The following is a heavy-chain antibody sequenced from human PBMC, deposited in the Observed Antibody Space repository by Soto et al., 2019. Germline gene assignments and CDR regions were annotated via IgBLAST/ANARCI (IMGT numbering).Heavy chain of an antibody. V-gene: IGHV3-23*01. CDR2: ISGSGGST. J-gene: IGHJ4*02. D-gene: IGHD2-2*01. CDR3: ASEWSSWEYCFDY. CDR1: GFTFSSYA. Sequence: EVQLLESGGGLVQPGGSLRLSCAASGFTFSSYAMSWVRQAPGKGLEWVSAISGSGGSTYYADSVKGRFTISRDNSKNQLYLQMKGLRAEDRAVYYCASEWSSWEYCFDYWGQGTLVTVSS.